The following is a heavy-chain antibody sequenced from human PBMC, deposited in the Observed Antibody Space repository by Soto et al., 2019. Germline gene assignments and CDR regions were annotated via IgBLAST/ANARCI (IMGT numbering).Heavy chain of an antibody. J-gene: IGHJ6*02. CDR3: AKDISSSWRGHGMEV. CDR1: GFTFDDYT. V-gene: IGHV3-43*01. Sequence: GSLRLSSAASGFTFDDYTMQWVRQAPGKGLESVSLISWDGGSTYYADSVKGRFTISRDNSKNSLYLQMNSLRTEDTGLYYCAKDISSSWRGHGMEVWGQGTSVTFS. D-gene: IGHD6-13*01. CDR2: ISWDGGST.